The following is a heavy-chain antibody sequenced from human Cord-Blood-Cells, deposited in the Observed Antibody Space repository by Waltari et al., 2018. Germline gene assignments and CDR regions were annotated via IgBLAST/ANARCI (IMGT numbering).Heavy chain of an antibody. J-gene: IGHJ4*02. Sequence: QVQLQQWGAGLLKPSETLSLTCAVYGGSLSGYYWSWIRQPPGKGLEWIGEINHSGSTNYNPSLKSRVTISVDTSKNQFSLKLSSVTAADTAVYYCARGGNVVVPAAIEEIDYWGQGTLVTVSS. V-gene: IGHV4-34*01. CDR1: GGSLSGYY. D-gene: IGHD2-2*01. CDR2: INHSGST. CDR3: ARGGNVVVPAAIEEIDY.